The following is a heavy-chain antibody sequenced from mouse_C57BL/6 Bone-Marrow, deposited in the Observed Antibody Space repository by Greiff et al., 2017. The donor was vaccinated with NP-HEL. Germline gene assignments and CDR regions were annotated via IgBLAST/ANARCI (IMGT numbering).Heavy chain of an antibody. CDR1: GYTFTSYW. J-gene: IGHJ1*03. V-gene: IGHV1-69*01. CDR2: IDPSDSYT. CDR3: TRDPYYGSSYGYFDG. D-gene: IGHD1-1*01. Sequence: QVQLQQPGAELVMPGASVKLSCKASGYTFTSYWMHWVKQRPGQGLEWIGEIDPSDSYTNYNQKFKGKSTLTVDKSSSTAYMQLSSLTSEDSAVYYCTRDPYYGSSYGYFDGWGTGTTVTVSS.